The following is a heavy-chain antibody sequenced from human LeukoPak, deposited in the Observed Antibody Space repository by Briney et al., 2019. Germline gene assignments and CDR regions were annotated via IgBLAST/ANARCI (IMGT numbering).Heavy chain of an antibody. J-gene: IGHJ5*02. V-gene: IGHV3-11*04. CDR1: GXSFSDHY. CDR3: ARAGPPAFDP. CDR2: ISYSGSTT. Sequence: TGGSLRLSCAASGXSFSDHYMDWVRQAPGKGLEWVSYISYSGSTTSYADSVKGRLTISRDNAKNSLYLQMNSLRAEDTAVYYCARAGPPAFDPWGQGTLVTVSS.